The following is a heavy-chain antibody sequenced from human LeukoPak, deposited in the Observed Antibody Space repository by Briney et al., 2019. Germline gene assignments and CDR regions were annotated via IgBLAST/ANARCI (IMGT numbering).Heavy chain of an antibody. D-gene: IGHD5-24*01. CDR1: GYTFTDYY. Sequence: ASVKVSCKASGYTFTDYYMHWVRQAPGQGLEWMGWINPNSGGTNYAQKFQGRVTMTRDTSISTAYMELSRLRSDDTAVCYCARVEMATIGDWGQGTLVTVSS. CDR3: ARVEMATIGD. CDR2: INPNSGGT. V-gene: IGHV1-2*02. J-gene: IGHJ4*02.